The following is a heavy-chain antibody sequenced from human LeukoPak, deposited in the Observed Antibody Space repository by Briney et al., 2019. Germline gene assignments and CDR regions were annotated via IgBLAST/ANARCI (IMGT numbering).Heavy chain of an antibody. Sequence: GASVKVSCKASGYTFTSYGISWVRQAPGQGLEWMGWISGYNGNTNYAQKLQGRVTMTTDTSTSTAYMELRSLRSDDTAVYYCAREVAAAMADYWARESWSPSPQ. J-gene: IGHJ4*02. D-gene: IGHD6-13*01. CDR2: ISGYNGNT. CDR1: GYTFTSYG. CDR3: AREVAAAMADY. V-gene: IGHV1-18*01.